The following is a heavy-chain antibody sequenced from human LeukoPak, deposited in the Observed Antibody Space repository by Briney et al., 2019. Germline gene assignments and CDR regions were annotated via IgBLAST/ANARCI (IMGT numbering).Heavy chain of an antibody. Sequence: GASVKVSCKASGYTFTSYYMHWVRQAPGQGLEWMGIINPSGGSTSYAQKFQGRVTMTRDTFTSTVYMELSSLRSEDTAVYYCARDRNYDSSGSTFDPWGQGTLVTVSS. V-gene: IGHV1-46*01. CDR2: INPSGGST. CDR1: GYTFTSYY. D-gene: IGHD3-22*01. J-gene: IGHJ5*02. CDR3: ARDRNYDSSGSTFDP.